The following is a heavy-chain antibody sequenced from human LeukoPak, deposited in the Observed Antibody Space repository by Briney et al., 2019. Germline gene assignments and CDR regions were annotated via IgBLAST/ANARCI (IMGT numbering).Heavy chain of an antibody. Sequence: PSETLSLTCAVYGGSFRGYYWSWIRQPPGKGLEWIGEINHSGSTNYNPSLKSRVTISIDTSKNQFSLKLSSVTAADTAVYYCARGLRLLDYYYMDVWGKGTTVTVSS. D-gene: IGHD2-15*01. CDR2: INHSGST. CDR1: GGSFRGYY. CDR3: ARGLRLLDYYYMDV. J-gene: IGHJ6*03. V-gene: IGHV4-34*01.